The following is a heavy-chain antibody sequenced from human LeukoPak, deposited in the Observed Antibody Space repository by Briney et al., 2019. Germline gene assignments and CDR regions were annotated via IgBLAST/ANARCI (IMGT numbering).Heavy chain of an antibody. D-gene: IGHD4-17*01. J-gene: IGHJ4*02. CDR2: ISSSSSYI. CDR1: GFTFSSYS. CDR3: ARDRVRQTGYGDYLSYYFDY. V-gene: IGHV3-21*01. Sequence: SGGSLRLSCAASGFTFSSYSMNWVRQAPGKGLEWVSSISSSSSYIYYADSVKGRFTISRDNAKNSLYLQMNSLRAEDTAVYYCARDRVRQTGYGDYLSYYFDYWGQGTLVTVSS.